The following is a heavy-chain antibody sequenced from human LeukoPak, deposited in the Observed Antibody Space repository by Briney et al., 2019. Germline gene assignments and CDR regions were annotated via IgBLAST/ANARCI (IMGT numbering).Heavy chain of an antibody. J-gene: IGHJ5*02. D-gene: IGHD2-15*01. CDR3: ARGADGVSSNSRGWFDP. V-gene: IGHV3-21*01. Sequence: GSLRLSCAASGFTFNTYNMNWVRQAPGKGLEWVSSISSSSSSYIYYADSVKGRFTISRDNARNSLYLQMNTLRAEDTAVYSCARGADGVSSNSRGWFDPWGQGTLVTVSS. CDR1: GFTFNTYN. CDR2: ISSSSSSYI.